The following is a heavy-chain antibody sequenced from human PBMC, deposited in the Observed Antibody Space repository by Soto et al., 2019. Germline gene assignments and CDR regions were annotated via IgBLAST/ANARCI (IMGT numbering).Heavy chain of an antibody. CDR2: ISYDGSNT. CDR1: GFTFSSYG. J-gene: IGHJ4*02. Sequence: GGSLRLSCVASGFTFSSYGMHWVRQAPGKGLEWVAIISYDGSNTYYADSVKGRFTISRDNSKNTLYLQMNSLRAEDTTVYYCAKDIDDYVWGSYRSTLDYWGQGTLVTVSS. CDR3: AKDIDDYVWGSYRSTLDY. V-gene: IGHV3-30*18. D-gene: IGHD3-16*02.